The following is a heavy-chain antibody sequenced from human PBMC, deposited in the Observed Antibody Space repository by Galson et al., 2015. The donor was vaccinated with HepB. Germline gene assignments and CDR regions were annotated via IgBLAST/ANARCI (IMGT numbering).Heavy chain of an antibody. D-gene: IGHD2-2*01. CDR2: ISFDGKNK. Sequence: SLRLSCAASGFTFSSYGMHWVRQAPGKGLEWVALISFDGKNKYYADSVKGRFTISRGNSINTLYLQVNSLRAEDTAVYSCAKDIKDSSTHYLGVRLGYYYALDVWGQGTTVTVSS. CDR3: AKDIKDSSTHYLGVRLGYYYALDV. V-gene: IGHV3-30*18. CDR1: GFTFSSYG. J-gene: IGHJ6*02.